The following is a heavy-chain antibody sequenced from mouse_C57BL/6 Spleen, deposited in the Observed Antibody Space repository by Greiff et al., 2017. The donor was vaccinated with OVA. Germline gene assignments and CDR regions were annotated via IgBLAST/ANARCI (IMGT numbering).Heavy chain of an antibody. D-gene: IGHD2-4*01. CDR3: ARTLYDYDGYWYFDV. CDR2: IYPGSGST. V-gene: IGHV1-55*01. Sequence: QVQLQQPGAELVKPGASVKMSCKASGYTFTSYWITWVKQRPGQGLEWIGDIYPGSGSTNYNEKFKSKATLTVDTSSSTAYMQLSSLTSEDSAVYYCARTLYDYDGYWYFDVWGTGTTVTVSS. J-gene: IGHJ1*03. CDR1: GYTFTSYW.